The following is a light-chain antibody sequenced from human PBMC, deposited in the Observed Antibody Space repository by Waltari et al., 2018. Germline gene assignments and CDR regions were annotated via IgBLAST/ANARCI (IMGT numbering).Light chain of an antibody. CDR3: TSYAGSNGLV. CDR2: EVT. Sequence: QSALTQPPSASGSPGPPVTLSCTGTSSDVGGYNSFSWYQLHPDKAPKLMIYEVTKRPSGVPDRFSGSKSGNTASLTVSGLQAEDEADYYCTSYAGSNGLVFGGGTKVTVL. CDR1: SSDVGGYNS. J-gene: IGLJ2*01. V-gene: IGLV2-8*01.